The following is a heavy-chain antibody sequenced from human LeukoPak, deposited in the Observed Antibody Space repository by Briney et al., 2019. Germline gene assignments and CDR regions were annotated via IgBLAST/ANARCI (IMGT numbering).Heavy chain of an antibody. CDR1: GFTFGDYA. CDR3: TRFRRDGYNSAYYFDY. D-gene: IGHD5-24*01. CDR2: IRSKAYGGTT. Sequence: GGSLRLSCTASGFTFGDYAMSWFRQAPGKGLEWVGFIRSKAYGGTTEYAASVKGRFTISRDDSKSIAYLQMNSLKTEDTAVYYCTRFRRDGYNSAYYFDYWGQGTLVTASS. V-gene: IGHV3-49*03. J-gene: IGHJ4*02.